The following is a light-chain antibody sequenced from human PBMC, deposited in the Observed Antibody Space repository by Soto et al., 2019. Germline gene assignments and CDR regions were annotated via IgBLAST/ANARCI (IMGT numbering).Light chain of an antibody. Sequence: QLVLTQSPSASASLGASVKLTCTLSSGHSNFAIAWLQQQPDRGPRYLMKVNTDGSHDKGDGIPDRFSGSTSGAERYLTISRLQSEYEADYYCQTWGTGTHVVFGGGTKLTVL. CDR1: SGHSNFA. V-gene: IGLV4-69*01. J-gene: IGLJ2*01. CDR2: VNTDGSH. CDR3: QTWGTGTHVV.